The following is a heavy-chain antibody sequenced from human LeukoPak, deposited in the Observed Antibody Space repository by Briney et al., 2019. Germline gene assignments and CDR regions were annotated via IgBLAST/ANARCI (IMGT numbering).Heavy chain of an antibody. D-gene: IGHD3-22*01. Sequence: SGTLSLTCTVSGGSISSGDYYWSWIRQPPGKGLEWIGYIYYSGSTYYNPSLKSRVTISVDTSKNQFSLKLSSVTAADTAVYYCAREAGFDDSSGYYYSFDYWGQGTLVTVSS. V-gene: IGHV4-30-4*01. CDR2: IYYSGST. CDR3: AREAGFDDSSGYYYSFDY. CDR1: GGSISSGDYY. J-gene: IGHJ4*02.